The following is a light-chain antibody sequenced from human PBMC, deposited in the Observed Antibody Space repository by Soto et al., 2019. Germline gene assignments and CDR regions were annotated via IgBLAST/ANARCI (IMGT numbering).Light chain of an antibody. V-gene: IGKV3-11*01. J-gene: IGKJ4*01. CDR1: QSVSRY. CDR3: QQRSTWPLT. CDR2: EAS. Sequence: EIALTQSPATLSLSPGERATLSCRASQSVSRYLAWYQQTPGQSPRLLIYEASNRATGVPAKFSGTGSGTDFTLTISSLESEDFGIYYCQQRSTWPLTFGGGTRVEI.